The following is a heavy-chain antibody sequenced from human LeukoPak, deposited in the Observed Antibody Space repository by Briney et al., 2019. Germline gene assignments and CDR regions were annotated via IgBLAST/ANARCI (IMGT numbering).Heavy chain of an antibody. CDR2: INPNSGGT. D-gene: IGHD6-19*01. Sequence: ASVKVSCKASGYTFTGYYIHWVRQAPGQGLEWMGWINPNSGGTNYAQKFQGRVTMTRDTSISTAYMELSRLRSDDTAVYYCARDRGPAHSGWHGPPSNWFDPWGQGTLVTVSS. CDR3: ARDRGPAHSGWHGPPSNWFDP. V-gene: IGHV1-2*02. CDR1: GYTFTGYY. J-gene: IGHJ5*02.